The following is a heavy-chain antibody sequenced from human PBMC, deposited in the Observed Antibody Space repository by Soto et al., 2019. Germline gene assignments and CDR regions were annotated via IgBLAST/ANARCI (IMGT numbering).Heavy chain of an antibody. D-gene: IGHD2-2*01. CDR1: GFSLTTSGVG. CDR2: IYWNDDK. CDR3: ALHTITPATNWIDP. V-gene: IGHV2-5*01. J-gene: IGHJ5*02. Sequence: SGPTLVNPTQTLTLTCTFSGFSLTTSGVGVGWIRQPPGKALEWLALIYWNDDKRYSPSLRGRLTITKDTSKNQVVLAMTNMDPVDTATYYCALHTITPATNWIDPWGLGTLVTVSS.